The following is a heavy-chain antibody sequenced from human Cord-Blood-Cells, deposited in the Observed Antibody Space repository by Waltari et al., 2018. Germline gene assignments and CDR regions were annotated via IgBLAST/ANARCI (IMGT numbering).Heavy chain of an antibody. CDR2: IIAILGTA. D-gene: IGHD2-21*01. CDR3: AREGGDAAFDI. Sequence: QVQLVQSGAEVKKPGSSVKVSCQASGGPFSSYAISWVRQAPGQGLEWMGGIIAILGTANYAQKFQGRVTITADKSTSTAYMELSSLRSEDTAVYYCAREGGDAAFDIWGQGTMVTVSS. J-gene: IGHJ3*02. V-gene: IGHV1-69*06. CDR1: GGPFSSYA.